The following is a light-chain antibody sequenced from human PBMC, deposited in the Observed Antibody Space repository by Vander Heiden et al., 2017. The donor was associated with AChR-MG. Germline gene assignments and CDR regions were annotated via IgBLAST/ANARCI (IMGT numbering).Light chain of an antibody. CDR2: WAS. Sequence: DIVMTQSPDSLAVYLGERATINCKSSQSVLSSSNSKNYLAWYQQKPGQPPKLLIYWASTRESGVPDRFSGSGSGTDFTLTISSLEAEDAAVYYCQQHYSNPPWTFGQGTKVEIK. CDR3: QQHYSNPPWT. CDR1: QSVLSSSNSKNY. J-gene: IGKJ1*01. V-gene: IGKV4-1*01.